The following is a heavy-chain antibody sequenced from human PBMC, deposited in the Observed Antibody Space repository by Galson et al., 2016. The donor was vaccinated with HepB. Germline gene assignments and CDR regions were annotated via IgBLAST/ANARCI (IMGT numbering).Heavy chain of an antibody. V-gene: IGHV3-33*01. CDR2: IWFDGRNI. J-gene: IGHJ4*02. D-gene: IGHD5-24*01. CDR1: GFTFGFYG. Sequence: SLRLSCAASGFTFGFYGMHWVRQAPGKGLEWLSVIWFDGRNIGYADSVKGRFTISRDNSRNTLFLQMNGMRDEDTAVYYCASQEMATINFDYWGQGTLVTVSS. CDR3: ASQEMATINFDY.